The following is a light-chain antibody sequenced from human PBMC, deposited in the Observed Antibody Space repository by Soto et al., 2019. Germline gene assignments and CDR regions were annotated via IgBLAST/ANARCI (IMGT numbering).Light chain of an antibody. CDR3: QQSYSTPIT. CDR1: QSISSY. J-gene: IGKJ5*01. CDR2: AAS. Sequence: DIEMTQSPSSLCASVGDRGTITCRASQSISSYLNWYQQKPGKAPKLLIYAASSLHSGVPSRFSGSGSGTDFTLTISSLQPEDFATYYCQQSYSTPITFGQGTRLDIK. V-gene: IGKV1-39*01.